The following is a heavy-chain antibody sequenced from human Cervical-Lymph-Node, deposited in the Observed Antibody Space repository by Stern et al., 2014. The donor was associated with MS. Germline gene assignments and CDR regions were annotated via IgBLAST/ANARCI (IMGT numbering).Heavy chain of an antibody. D-gene: IGHD3-3*01. V-gene: IGHV4-59*01. CDR1: GGSISSYY. CDR2: LYYSGST. CDR3: ARDGGYYFDY. J-gene: IGHJ4*02. Sequence: QVQLQESGPGLVKPSETLSLTCTVSGGSISSYYWSWIRQPPGKGLEWIGYLYYSGSTNYNPSLKSRVTISLDTSKNQFSLKLSSVTAADTAMYYCARDGGYYFDYWGQGTLVTVSS.